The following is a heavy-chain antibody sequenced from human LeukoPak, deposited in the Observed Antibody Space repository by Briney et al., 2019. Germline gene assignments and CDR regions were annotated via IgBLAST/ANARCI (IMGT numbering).Heavy chain of an antibody. D-gene: IGHD2-15*01. CDR2: IRDRGFT. CDR1: GFTFSSYA. CDR3: AKAGRIVVVVAATH. J-gene: IGHJ4*02. V-gene: IGHV3-23*01. Sequence: QSGGSLRLSCAASGFTFSSYAMSWARQAPGKGLEWVSGIRDRGFTDYADSVKGRFTISRDNSMNTVFLQMNSLRAEDTAVYYCAKAGRIVVVVAATHWGQGTLVTVSS.